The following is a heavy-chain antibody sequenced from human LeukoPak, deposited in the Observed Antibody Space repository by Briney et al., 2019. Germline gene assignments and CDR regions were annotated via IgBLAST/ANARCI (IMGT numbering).Heavy chain of an antibody. V-gene: IGHV4-61*01. CDR2: IYYSGST. CDR1: GGSVISGSYY. D-gene: IGHD3-10*01. J-gene: IGHJ4*02. Sequence: SETLSLTCTVSGGSVISGSYYWSWSRQPRGGGLGWIGYIYYSGSTNYNPSLKSRVTISVDTSKNQFSLKLSSVTAADTAVYYCARGVSWFGVFDYWGQGTLVTVSS. CDR3: ARGVSWFGVFDY.